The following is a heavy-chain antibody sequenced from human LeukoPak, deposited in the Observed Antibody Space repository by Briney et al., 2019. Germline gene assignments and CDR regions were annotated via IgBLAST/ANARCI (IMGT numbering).Heavy chain of an antibody. D-gene: IGHD3-16*01. J-gene: IGHJ6*04. CDR1: GGSISSYY. V-gene: IGHV4-59*01. CDR2: IYYSGST. CDR3: ARDQGGYMDV. Sequence: PSETLSLTCTVSGGSISSYYWSWIRQPPGKGLEWIGYIYYSGSTNYNPSLKSRVTTSVDTSRNQFSLKLSSVTAADTAVYYCARDQGGYMDVWGKGTTVTISS.